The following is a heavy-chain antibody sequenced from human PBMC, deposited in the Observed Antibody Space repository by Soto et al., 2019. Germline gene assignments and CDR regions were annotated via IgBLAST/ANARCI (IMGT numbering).Heavy chain of an antibody. Sequence: QVQLQQWGAGLLKPSETLSLTCAVYGGSFSAYYWSWIRQPPGKGLEWIGEINHSGSTTYNPSLKSXXTXSVXRSKNQFSLKLSSVTAADTALYYCARGVGYAGVDYWGQGTLVTVSS. CDR3: ARGVGYAGVDY. CDR2: INHSGST. D-gene: IGHD5-12*01. J-gene: IGHJ4*02. CDR1: GGSFSAYY. V-gene: IGHV4-34*01.